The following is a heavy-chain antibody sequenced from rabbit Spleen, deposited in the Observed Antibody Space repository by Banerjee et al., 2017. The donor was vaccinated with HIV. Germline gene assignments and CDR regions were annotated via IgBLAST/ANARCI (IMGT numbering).Heavy chain of an antibody. V-gene: IGHV1S40*01. D-gene: IGHD2-1*01. CDR2: IYSGSDST. Sequence: QSLEESGGDLVKPGASLRLTCTASGFSFSGTYWICWVRQAPGKGLEWITCIYSGSDSTYYAPWARGRSTVSKTSSTTVTLEMTSLTAADTATYFCARDLVGVIGWNFYLWGPGTLVTVS. CDR3: ARDLVGVIGWNFYL. J-gene: IGHJ4*01. CDR1: GFSFSGTYW.